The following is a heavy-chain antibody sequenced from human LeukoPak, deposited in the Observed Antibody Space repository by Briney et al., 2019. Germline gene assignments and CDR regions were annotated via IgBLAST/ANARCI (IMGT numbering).Heavy chain of an antibody. J-gene: IGHJ6*03. CDR2: INHSGST. V-gene: IGHV4-34*01. CDR3: ARVRNYYYMDV. Sequence: PSETLSLTCTVSGGSISSYYWSWIRQPPGKGLEWIGEINHSGSTNYNPSLKSRVTISVDTSKNQFSLKLSSVTAADTAVYYCARVRNYYYMDVWGKGTTVTVSS. CDR1: GGSISSYY.